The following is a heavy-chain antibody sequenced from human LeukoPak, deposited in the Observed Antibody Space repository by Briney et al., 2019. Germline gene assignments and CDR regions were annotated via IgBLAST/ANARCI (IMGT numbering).Heavy chain of an antibody. V-gene: IGHV4-34*01. CDR1: GGSFSGYY. D-gene: IGHD2-2*02. CDR3: ARGGLYAKEYYFGY. J-gene: IGHJ4*02. CDR2: INHSGST. Sequence: SETLSLTCAVYGGSFSGYYWRWIRQPPGKGLEWIGEINHSGSTNYNPSLKSRVTISVDTSKNQFSLKLSSVTAADTAVYYCARGGLYAKEYYFGYWGQGTLVTVSS.